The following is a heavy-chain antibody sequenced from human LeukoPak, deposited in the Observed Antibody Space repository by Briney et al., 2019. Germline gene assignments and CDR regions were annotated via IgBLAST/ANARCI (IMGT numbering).Heavy chain of an antibody. CDR2: ISYEGSNK. V-gene: IGHV3-30*18. J-gene: IGHJ4*02. D-gene: IGHD3-10*01. Sequence: PGRSLRLSCAASGFTFSSYGVHWVRQAPGKGLEGVAVISYEGSNKYYADSVKGRFTISRDNSKNTLYLQMNSLRAEDTAVYYCAKDLWLLDYWGQGTLVTVSS. CDR1: GFTFSSYG. CDR3: AKDLWLLDY.